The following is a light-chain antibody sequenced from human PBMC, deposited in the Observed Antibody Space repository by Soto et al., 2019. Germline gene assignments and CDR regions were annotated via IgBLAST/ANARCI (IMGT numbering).Light chain of an antibody. CDR2: GAS. CDR3: QQYGYSPWT. V-gene: IGKV3-20*01. CDR1: QTISSSY. Sequence: EIVLTQSPGTLSLSPGQRATLSCRASQTISSSYLAWFQRRPGQPPRLLIYGASRRATGIPDRFSGSGSGTDFPLTISRLEAEDFAVYYCQQYGYSPWTCGQGTKVEIK. J-gene: IGKJ1*01.